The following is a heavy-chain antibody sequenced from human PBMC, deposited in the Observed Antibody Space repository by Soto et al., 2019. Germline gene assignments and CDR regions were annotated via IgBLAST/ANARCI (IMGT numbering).Heavy chain of an antibody. D-gene: IGHD4-17*01. CDR1: GYTFTTYG. V-gene: IGHV1-18*01. CDR2: INTYNGNT. J-gene: IGHJ4*02. Sequence: QVHLVQSGAEVKKPGASVKVSCKASGYTFTTYGISWVRQAPGQGLEWMGWINTYNGNTKYAQQLQGRVTMSTEASTSIADMELRSLTSDDTAVYYCARDDHGDYGYWGQGTQVIVSS. CDR3: ARDDHGDYGY.